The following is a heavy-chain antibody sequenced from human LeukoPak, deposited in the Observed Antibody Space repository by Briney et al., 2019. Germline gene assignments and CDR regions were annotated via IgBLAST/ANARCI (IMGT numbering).Heavy chain of an antibody. CDR3: AKDRYSSSSTFTVNPFDY. Sequence: GASVKVSCKASGYTFTSYAMHWVRQAPGQRLEWMGWINAGNGNTKYSQKFQGRVTITRDTSASTAYMGLSSLRSEDTAVYYCAKDRYSSSSTFTVNPFDYWGQGILVTVSS. V-gene: IGHV1-3*01. J-gene: IGHJ4*02. CDR1: GYTFTSYA. D-gene: IGHD6-13*01. CDR2: INAGNGNT.